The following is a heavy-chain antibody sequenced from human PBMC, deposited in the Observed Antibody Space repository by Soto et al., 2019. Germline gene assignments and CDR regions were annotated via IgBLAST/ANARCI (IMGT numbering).Heavy chain of an antibody. J-gene: IGHJ3*01. V-gene: IGHV3-15*07. Sequence: PGGSLRLSCAASGFTFSNAWMNWVRQAPGKGLEWVGRIKSKTDGGTTDYAAPVRGRFTISRDDSENTLYLQMNSLRAEDTAVYFCARVQLYYNDISGRPLNAFDVWGQGTMVTVSS. CDR3: ARVQLYYNDISGRPLNAFDV. CDR2: IKSKTDGGTT. CDR1: GFTFSNAW. D-gene: IGHD3-22*01.